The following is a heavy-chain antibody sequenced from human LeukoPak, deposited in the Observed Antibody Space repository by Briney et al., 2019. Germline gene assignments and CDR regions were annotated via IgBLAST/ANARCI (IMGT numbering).Heavy chain of an antibody. J-gene: IGHJ3*02. Sequence: GGSLRLSCAASGFTFSSYAMSWVRQASGKGLEWVSAISGSGGSTYYADSVKGRFTISRDNSKNTLYLQMNSLRAEDTAVYYCLFVVITTDDAFDIWGQGTMVTVSS. CDR1: GFTFSSYA. D-gene: IGHD3-22*01. V-gene: IGHV3-23*01. CDR3: LFVVITTDDAFDI. CDR2: ISGSGGST.